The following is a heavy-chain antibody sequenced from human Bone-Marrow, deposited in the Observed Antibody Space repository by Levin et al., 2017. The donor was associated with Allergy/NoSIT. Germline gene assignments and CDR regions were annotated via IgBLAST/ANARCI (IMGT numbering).Heavy chain of an antibody. D-gene: IGHD2-15*01. CDR1: GFTFSSYS. CDR3: ARDGYCSGGSCYRDAFDI. J-gene: IGHJ3*02. CDR2: ISSSSSYI. Sequence: PGGSLRLSCAASGFTFSSYSMNWVRQAPGKGLEWVSSISSSSSYIYYADSVKGRFTISRDNAKNSLYLQMNSLRAEDTAVYYCARDGYCSGGSCYRDAFDIWGQGTMVTVSS. V-gene: IGHV3-21*01.